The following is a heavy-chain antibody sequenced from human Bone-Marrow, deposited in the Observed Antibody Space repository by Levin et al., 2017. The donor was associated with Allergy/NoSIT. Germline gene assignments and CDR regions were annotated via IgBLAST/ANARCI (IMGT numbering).Heavy chain of an antibody. J-gene: IGHJ6*02. V-gene: IGHV3-11*01. CDR3: ARTLGLRFRPLFYYGMDV. D-gene: IGHD5-12*01. CDR2: ISSSGSTI. Sequence: GESLKISCAASGFTFSDYYMSWIRQAPGKGLEWVSYISSSGSTIYYADSVKGRFTISRDNAKNSLYLQMNSLRAEDTAVYYCARTLGLRFRPLFYYGMDVWGQGTTVTVSS. CDR1: GFTFSDYY.